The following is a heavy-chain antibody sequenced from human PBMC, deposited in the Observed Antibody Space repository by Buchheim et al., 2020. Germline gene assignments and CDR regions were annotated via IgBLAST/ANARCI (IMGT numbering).Heavy chain of an antibody. CDR3: ARVRPYCSSTSCAVRDYYYGMDV. CDR2: INHSGST. V-gene: IGHV4-34*01. CDR1: GGSFSGYY. D-gene: IGHD2-2*01. Sequence: QVQLQQWGAGLLKPSETLFLTCAVYGGSFSGYYWSWIRQPPGKGLEWIGEINHSGSTNYNPSLKSRVTISVDTSKNKFSLKLSSVTATNTAVYYSARVRPYCSSTSCAVRDYYYGMDVWGQGTT. J-gene: IGHJ6*02.